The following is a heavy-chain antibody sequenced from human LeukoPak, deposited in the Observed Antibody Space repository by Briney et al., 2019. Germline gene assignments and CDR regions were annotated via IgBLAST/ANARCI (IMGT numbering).Heavy chain of an antibody. Sequence: PSETLSLTCTVSGFFVSSGYYWGWIRQPPGKGLEWIGRIYTSGSTNYNPSLKSRVTISVDTSKNQFSLKLSSVTAADTAVYYCARGGSSWYSVWFDPWGQGTLVTVSS. CDR1: GFFVSSGYY. CDR2: IYTSGST. D-gene: IGHD6-13*01. V-gene: IGHV4-38-2*02. CDR3: ARGGSSWYSVWFDP. J-gene: IGHJ5*02.